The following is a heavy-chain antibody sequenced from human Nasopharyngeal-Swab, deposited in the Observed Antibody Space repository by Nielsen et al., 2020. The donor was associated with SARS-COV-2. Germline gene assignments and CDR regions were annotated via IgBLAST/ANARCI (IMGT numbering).Heavy chain of an antibody. CDR2: IDPNNGAT. D-gene: IGHD3-16*01. CDR3: ASGSMIAFGGITGKLDY. Sequence: ASVTVSCKASGYTFIGYYIHWVRQAPGQGLVWLGWIDPNNGATKYAQTFQGRINVTRDTSFSTAYMELSGLRSDDTAGCYCASGSMIAFGGITGKLDYWGQGTLVIVSP. V-gene: IGHV1-2*02. J-gene: IGHJ4*02. CDR1: GYTFIGYY.